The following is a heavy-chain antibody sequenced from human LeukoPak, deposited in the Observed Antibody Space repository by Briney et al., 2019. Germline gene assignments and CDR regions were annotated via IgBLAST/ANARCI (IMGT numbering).Heavy chain of an antibody. J-gene: IGHJ4*02. Sequence: GGSLRLSCAASGFTFSSYGMHWVRQAPGKGLEWVAVISYDGSNKYYADSVKGRFTISRDNSKNTLYLQMNSLRAEDTAVYYCAKDFVTDYSSSSWYLTPSYYFDYWGQGTLVTVSS. CDR2: ISYDGSNK. V-gene: IGHV3-30*18. CDR3: AKDFVTDYSSSSWYLTPSYYFDY. D-gene: IGHD6-13*01. CDR1: GFTFSSYG.